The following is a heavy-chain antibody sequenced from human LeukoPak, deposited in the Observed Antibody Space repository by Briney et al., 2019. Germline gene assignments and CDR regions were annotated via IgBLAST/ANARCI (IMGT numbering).Heavy chain of an antibody. D-gene: IGHD3-3*01. CDR1: GYTFTGYY. V-gene: IGHV1-2*02. CDR2: INPNSGGT. Sequence: ASVKVSCKASGYTFTGYYMHWARQAPGQGLEWMGWINPNSGGTNYAQKFQGRVTMTRDTSISTAYMELSRLRSDDTAVYYCARDSSGYDFWSGYYNYYYGMDVWGQGTTVTVSS. J-gene: IGHJ6*02. CDR3: ARDSSGYDFWSGYYNYYYGMDV.